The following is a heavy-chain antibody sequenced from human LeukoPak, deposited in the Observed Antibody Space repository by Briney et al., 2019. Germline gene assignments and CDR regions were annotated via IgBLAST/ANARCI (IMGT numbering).Heavy chain of an antibody. D-gene: IGHD3-10*01. J-gene: IGHJ5*02. CDR3: ARGGNYYGSGSTINWFDP. V-gene: IGHV1-2*02. CDR1: GYTFTGYY. Sequence: GASVKVSCKASGYTFTGYYMHWVRQAPGQGLEWMGWINPNSGGTNYAQKFQGRVTMTRDTSISTAYMELSRLRSDDTAVYYCARGGNYYGSGSTINWFDPWGQGTLVTVSS. CDR2: INPNSGGT.